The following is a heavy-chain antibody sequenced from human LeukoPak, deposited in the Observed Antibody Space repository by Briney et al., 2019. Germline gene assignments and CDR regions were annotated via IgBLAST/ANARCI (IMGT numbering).Heavy chain of an antibody. Sequence: SETLSLTCTVSGDSISSYYWSWIRQSPGNGLEWIGYLHHSGSTNYNPSLKSRVSMSIDTSTNQFSLKLSSVTAADTAVYYRARRDGPFDFWGQGTLVSVSS. CDR2: LHHSGST. J-gene: IGHJ4*02. V-gene: IGHV4-59*01. CDR3: ARRDGPFDF. CDR1: GDSISSYY. D-gene: IGHD5-24*01.